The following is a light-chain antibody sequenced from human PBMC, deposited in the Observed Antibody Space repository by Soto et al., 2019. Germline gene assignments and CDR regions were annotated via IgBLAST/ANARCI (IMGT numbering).Light chain of an antibody. CDR1: SSNIGDNP. V-gene: IGLV1-44*01. J-gene: IGLJ1*01. Sequence: QSVLTQPPSASGTPGQSSTISCSGISSNIGDNPLNWYQQLPGAAPKLLIYINDQRPSGVPDRFSGSKSGTSASLAISGLQPEDEADYYCAAWDDSLNALFGTGTKVTVL. CDR2: IND. CDR3: AAWDDSLNAL.